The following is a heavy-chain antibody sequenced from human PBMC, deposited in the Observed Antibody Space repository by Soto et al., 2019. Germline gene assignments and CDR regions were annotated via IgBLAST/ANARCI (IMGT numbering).Heavy chain of an antibody. Sequence: SETLSLTCTVSGGSVSSGSYYWSWIRQPPGKGLEWIGYIYYSGSTNYNPSLKSRVTISVDTSKNQFSLKLSSVTAADTAVYYCARDRGGYDRPIDYWGQGTLVTVSS. CDR3: ARDRGGYDRPIDY. J-gene: IGHJ4*02. D-gene: IGHD5-12*01. V-gene: IGHV4-61*01. CDR2: IYYSGST. CDR1: GGSVSSGSYY.